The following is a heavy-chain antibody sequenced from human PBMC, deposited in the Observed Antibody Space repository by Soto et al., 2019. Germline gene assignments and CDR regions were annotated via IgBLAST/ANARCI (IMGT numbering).Heavy chain of an antibody. Sequence: QVQLVQSGAEVKKPGASVKVSCKASGYTFTGYYMHWVRQAPGQGLEWMGIINPSGGSTSYAQKFQGRVTMTRDTSTSTVYMELSSLRSEDTAVYYCARDEAIFGVVKTDIFDYWGQGTLVTVSS. D-gene: IGHD3-3*01. J-gene: IGHJ4*02. CDR1: GYTFTGYY. CDR3: ARDEAIFGVVKTDIFDY. V-gene: IGHV1-46*01. CDR2: INPSGGST.